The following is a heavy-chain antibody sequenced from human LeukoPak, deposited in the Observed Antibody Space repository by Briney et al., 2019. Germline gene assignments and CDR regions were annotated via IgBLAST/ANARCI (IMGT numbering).Heavy chain of an antibody. CDR1: GFTFSSYW. D-gene: IGHD3-22*01. Sequence: GGSLRLSCAASGFTFSSYWMSWVRQAPGKGLEWVANIKQDGSEKYYVDSVKGRFTISRDNAKNSLYLQMNSLRAEDTAVYYCARVGYYDSSGYRAAWYFDLWGRGTLVTVSS. CDR2: IKQDGSEK. CDR3: ARVGYYDSSGYRAAWYFDL. J-gene: IGHJ2*01. V-gene: IGHV3-7*01.